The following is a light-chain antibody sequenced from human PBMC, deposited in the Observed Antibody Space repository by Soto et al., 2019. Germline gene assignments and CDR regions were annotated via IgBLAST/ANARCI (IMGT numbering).Light chain of an antibody. Sequence: QSALTQPASVSGSPGQSITISCSGTSSDIGSYDHVAWYQQFPGKSPKLIIYAVSDRPSGGSDRFSGSKSGISASLTISGLQTEDEADYYCISYTDRQSYLFGTGTKV. CDR3: ISYTDRQSYL. CDR1: SSDIGSYDH. CDR2: AVS. J-gene: IGLJ1*01. V-gene: IGLV2-14*03.